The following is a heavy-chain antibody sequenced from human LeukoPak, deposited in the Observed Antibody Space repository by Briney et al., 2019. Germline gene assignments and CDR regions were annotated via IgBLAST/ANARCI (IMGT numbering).Heavy chain of an antibody. V-gene: IGHV3-72*01. CDR3: ASNYYDSSGLDY. J-gene: IGHJ4*02. CDR2: TRNKANSYTT. CDR1: GFTFSDHY. Sequence: PGGSLRLSCAASGFTFSDHYMDWVRQAPGKGLEWVGRTRNKANSYTTEYAASVKGRFTISRDDSKNSLYLQMNSLKTEDTAVYYCASNYYDSSGLDYWGQGTLVTVSS. D-gene: IGHD3-22*01.